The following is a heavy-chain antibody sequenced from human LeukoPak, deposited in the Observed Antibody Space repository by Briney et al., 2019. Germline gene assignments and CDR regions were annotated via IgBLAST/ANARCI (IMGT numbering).Heavy chain of an antibody. Sequence: ASVKLSCKASGYTFTGYYMHWVRQAPGQGLEWMGWINPNSGGTNYAQKFQGRVTMTRDTSISTAYMELSRLRSDDTAVYYFQVVVSATPYYFDYWGQGTLVTVSP. CDR2: INPNSGGT. CDR1: GYTFTGYY. CDR3: QVVVSATPYYFDY. V-gene: IGHV1-2*02. J-gene: IGHJ4*02. D-gene: IGHD2-15*01.